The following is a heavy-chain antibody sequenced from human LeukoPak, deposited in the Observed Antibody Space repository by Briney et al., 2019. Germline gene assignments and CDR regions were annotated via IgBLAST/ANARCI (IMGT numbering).Heavy chain of an antibody. D-gene: IGHD3-3*01. Sequence: GGSLRLSCAASELSIYDYGMSWVRQAPGKGLEGVSDINWNGLSTHYADSLKGRFTISRDNARNSLYLQMNSLRAEDTAVYYCARRGITISGVIVEYYFDYWGQGTLVTVSS. CDR2: INWNGLST. V-gene: IGHV3-20*04. J-gene: IGHJ4*02. CDR3: ARRGITISGVIVEYYFDY. CDR1: ELSIYDYG.